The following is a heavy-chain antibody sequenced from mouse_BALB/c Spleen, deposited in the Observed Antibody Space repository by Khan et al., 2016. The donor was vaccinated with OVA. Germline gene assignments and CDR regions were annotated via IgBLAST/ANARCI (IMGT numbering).Heavy chain of an antibody. Sequence: EVQLQESGPGLVKPSQSLSLTCTVTGYSITSDYAWNWIRQFPGNKLEWMGYISYSGSTSYNPSLKSRISITRDTSKNQFFLQLNSVTTEDTATYYCARAPPVGDLWFANWGQGTLVTVSA. CDR2: ISYSGST. CDR3: ARAPPVGDLWFAN. D-gene: IGHD3-3*01. J-gene: IGHJ3*01. CDR1: GYSITSDYA. V-gene: IGHV3-2*02.